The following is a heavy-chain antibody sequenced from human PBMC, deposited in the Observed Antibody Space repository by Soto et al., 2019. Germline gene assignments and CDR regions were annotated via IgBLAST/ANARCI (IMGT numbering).Heavy chain of an antibody. CDR1: GFTFDDYA. D-gene: IGHD3-3*01. CDR2: ISWNSGSI. CDR3: AKDITIFGVVTWIAFDI. V-gene: IGHV3-9*01. Sequence: GGSLRLSCAASGFTFDDYAMHWVRQAPGKGLEWVSGISWNSGSIGYAVSVKGRFTISRDNAKNSLYLQMNSLRAEDTALYYCAKDITIFGVVTWIAFDIWGQGTMVTVSS. J-gene: IGHJ3*02.